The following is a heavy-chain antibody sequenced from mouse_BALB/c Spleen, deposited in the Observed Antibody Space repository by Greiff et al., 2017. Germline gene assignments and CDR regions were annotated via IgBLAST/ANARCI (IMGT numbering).Heavy chain of an antibody. CDR3: ARGGSRGFAY. Sequence: VQLQQPGAELVKPGTSVKLSCKASGYNFTSYWINWVKLRPGQGLEWIGDIYPGSGSTNYNEKFKSKATLTVDTSSSTAYMQLSSLASEDSALYYCARGGSRGFAYWGQGTLVTVSA. D-gene: IGHD1-1*01. CDR2: IYPGSGST. V-gene: IGHV1-55*01. CDR1: GYNFTSYW. J-gene: IGHJ3*01.